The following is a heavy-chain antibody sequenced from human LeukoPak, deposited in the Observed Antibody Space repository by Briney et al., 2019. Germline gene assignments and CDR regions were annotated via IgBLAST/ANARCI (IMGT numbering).Heavy chain of an antibody. J-gene: IGHJ5*02. Sequence: QTGGSLRLSCAASGFTFSSYWMHWVRQAPGKGLVWVSRINSDGSSTSYADSVEGRFTISRDNAKNTLCLQMNSLRAEDTAVYYCARGIVVGRNWFDPWGQGTLVTVSS. V-gene: IGHV3-74*01. CDR3: ARGIVVGRNWFDP. D-gene: IGHD2-2*01. CDR1: GFTFSSYW. CDR2: INSDGSST.